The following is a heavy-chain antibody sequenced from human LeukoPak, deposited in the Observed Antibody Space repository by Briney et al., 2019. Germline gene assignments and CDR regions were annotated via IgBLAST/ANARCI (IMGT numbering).Heavy chain of an antibody. D-gene: IGHD3-3*01. V-gene: IGHV1-69*13. CDR3: ARSPTYDFWSGYSFDY. J-gene: IGHJ4*02. CDR1: GGTFSSYA. Sequence: ASVKVSCKASGGTFSSYAISWVRQAPGQGLEWMGGIIPIFGTANYAQKFQGRVTITADESTSTAYMELSSLRSEDTAVYYCARSPTYDFWSGYSFDYWGQGTLVTVSS. CDR2: IIPIFGTA.